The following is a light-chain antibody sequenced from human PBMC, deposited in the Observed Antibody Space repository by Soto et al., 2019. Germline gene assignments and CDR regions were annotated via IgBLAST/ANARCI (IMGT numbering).Light chain of an antibody. CDR3: QHYGSSPHT. V-gene: IGKV3D-20*01. CDR1: QSVSSSY. Sequence: EIVLTQSPATLSLSPGERATLSCGASQSVSSSYLAWYQQKPGLALRLLIDDASSMDAGIPDRFSGSGSGTDFTLAISRLEPEDFAVYYCQHYGSSPHTFGQWTKLEIK. J-gene: IGKJ2*01. CDR2: DAS.